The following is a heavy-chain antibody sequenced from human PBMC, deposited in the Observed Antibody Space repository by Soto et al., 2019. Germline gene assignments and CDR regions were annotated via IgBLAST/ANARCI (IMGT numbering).Heavy chain of an antibody. CDR1: GLTFSHAW. V-gene: IGHV3-15*07. CDR2: IKSEIEGATT. CDR3: THIIRWGDTVAVVPTTSYCYAMGV. D-gene: IGHD2-15*01. J-gene: IGHJ6*02. Sequence: EVQLVESGGGLVKPGGSLRLSCAASGLTFSHAWMNWVRQAPGKGLEWVGRIKSEIEGATTDYAAPVHGRFTISRDDSKSTLYLQMNSPKTEDTALYNCTHIIRWGDTVAVVPTTSYCYAMGVWGQGTTVTVSS.